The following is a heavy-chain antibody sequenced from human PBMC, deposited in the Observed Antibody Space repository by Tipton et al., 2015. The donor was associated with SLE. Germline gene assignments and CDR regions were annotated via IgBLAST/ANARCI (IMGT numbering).Heavy chain of an antibody. Sequence: TLSLTCTVSGGSISSGSYYRSWIRQPAGKGLEWIGRIYTSGSTNYNPSLKSRVTISVDTPKNHFSLKLSSVTAADTAVYYCARDSAGRGYSGFLGIWGQGTMVTVSS. CDR3: ARDSAGRGYSGFLGI. CDR2: IYTSGST. CDR1: GGSISSGSYY. J-gene: IGHJ3*02. V-gene: IGHV4-61*02. D-gene: IGHD5-12*01.